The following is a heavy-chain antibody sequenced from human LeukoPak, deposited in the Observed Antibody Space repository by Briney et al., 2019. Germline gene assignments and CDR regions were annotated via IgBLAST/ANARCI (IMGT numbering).Heavy chain of an antibody. Sequence: ASVKLSCTASGYTFTSYGMSWVRQAPGQGLEWMGWISAYNGNTNYAQTLQGRVTITTDTSTSTAYMELRSLRADDTAVYYCERDGRDTMVRGVILFDYWGQGTLVTVSS. CDR1: GYTFTSYG. CDR2: ISAYNGNT. CDR3: ERDGRDTMVRGVILFDY. V-gene: IGHV1-18*04. D-gene: IGHD3-10*01. J-gene: IGHJ4*02.